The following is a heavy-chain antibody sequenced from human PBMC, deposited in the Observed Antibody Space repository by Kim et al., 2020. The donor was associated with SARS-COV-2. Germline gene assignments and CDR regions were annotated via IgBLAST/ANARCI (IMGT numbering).Heavy chain of an antibody. D-gene: IGHD6-13*01. J-gene: IGHJ4*02. Sequence: SETLSLTCTVSGGSISGYYWTWIRQPAGEGLEWIGRIYTSGSTNYNPSLESRVTMSVDTSKTQFSLELTSVTAADTAVYYCARGLTAAGANNFDYWGQGT. CDR3: ARGLTAAGANNFDY. CDR1: GGSISGYY. CDR2: IYTSGST. V-gene: IGHV4-4*07.